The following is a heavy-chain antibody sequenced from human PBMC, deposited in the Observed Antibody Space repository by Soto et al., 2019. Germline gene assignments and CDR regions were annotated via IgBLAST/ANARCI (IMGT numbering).Heavy chain of an antibody. CDR2: INPSGGST. J-gene: IGHJ6*02. D-gene: IGHD3-9*01. CDR3: ARLEVYYDILTGYYPHKYYYYGMDV. V-gene: IGHV1-46*01. Sequence: GASVKVSCKASGYTFTSYYMHWVRQAPGQGLEWMGIINPSGGSTSYAQKFQGRVTMTRDTSTSTVYMELSSLRSEDTAVYYCARLEVYYDILTGYYPHKYYYYGMDVWGQGTTVTVSS. CDR1: GYTFTSYY.